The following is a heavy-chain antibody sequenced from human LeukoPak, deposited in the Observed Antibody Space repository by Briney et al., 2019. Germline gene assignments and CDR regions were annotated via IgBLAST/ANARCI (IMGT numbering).Heavy chain of an antibody. CDR2: INHSGST. J-gene: IGHJ6*03. V-gene: IGHV4-34*01. D-gene: IGHD3-10*01. CDR1: GGSFSGYY. CDR3: ARHTVRVRPQRRLHYMDV. Sequence: SETLSLTCAVYGGSFSGYYWSWIRQPPGKGLEWIGEINHSGSTNYNPSLKSRVTISVDTSKNQFSLKLSSVTAADTAVYYCARHTVRVRPQRRLHYMDVWGKGTTVTVSS.